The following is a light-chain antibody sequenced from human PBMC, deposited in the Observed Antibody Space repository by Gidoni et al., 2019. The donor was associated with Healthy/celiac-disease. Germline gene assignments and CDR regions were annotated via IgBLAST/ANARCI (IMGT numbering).Light chain of an antibody. V-gene: IGKV1-5*03. CDR2: KAS. J-gene: IGKJ2*01. CDR3: QQYNSYPYT. Sequence: DIQMNQSPSTLSASVGNRVTITCRASQSISSCLDWYQQKPGKAPKLLIYKASSLESGVPSRFSGSGSGTEFTLTISSLQPDDFATYYCQQYNSYPYTFGQGTKLEIK. CDR1: QSISSC.